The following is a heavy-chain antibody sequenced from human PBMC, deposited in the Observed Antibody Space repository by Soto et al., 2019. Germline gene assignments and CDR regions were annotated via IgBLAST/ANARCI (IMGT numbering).Heavy chain of an antibody. V-gene: IGHV4-39*01. D-gene: IGHD2-15*01. J-gene: IGHJ5*02. CDR3: ARHQSGSDWCGP. CDR1: GGSISDISYC. Sequence: SETLSRTCTLSGGSISDISYCWDWNRQPPARGLQWIGCMFYSAATYYNPSLKNRVSLSVDTSNNEFSLKLVSVTAPDTAVYYCARHQSGSDWCGPWGKGSRVTVSS. CDR2: MFYSAAT.